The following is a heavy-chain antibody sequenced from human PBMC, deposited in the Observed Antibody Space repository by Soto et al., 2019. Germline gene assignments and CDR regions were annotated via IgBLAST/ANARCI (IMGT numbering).Heavy chain of an antibody. CDR2: GSPTGDTV. J-gene: IGHJ4*02. CDR1: GFRFEQYV. V-gene: IGHV3-9*01. CDR3: LKDDPNGSIDD. D-gene: IGHD3-10*01. Sequence: VQVVASGGGLVQPGRPLRLSCAVSGFRFEQYVMHWVRQGPGKGLECVSTGSPTGDTVAYADSVEGRFTVSRDNAKNPLYLQMNSLKGDDTAFYYCLKDDPNGSIDDWGQGTLVTVSS.